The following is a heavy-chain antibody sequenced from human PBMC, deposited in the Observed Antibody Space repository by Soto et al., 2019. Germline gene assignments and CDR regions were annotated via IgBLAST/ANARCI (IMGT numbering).Heavy chain of an antibody. CDR1: GGTFSSYA. CDR3: AIDCTNGVCPRFDP. D-gene: IGHD2-8*01. V-gene: IGHV1-69*13. Sequence: ASVKVSCKASGGTFSSYAISWVRQAPGQGLEWMGGIIPIFGTANYAQKFQGRVTITADESTSTAYMELSSLRSEDTAVYYCAIDCTNGVCPRFDPWGQGTLGTVS. J-gene: IGHJ5*02. CDR2: IIPIFGTA.